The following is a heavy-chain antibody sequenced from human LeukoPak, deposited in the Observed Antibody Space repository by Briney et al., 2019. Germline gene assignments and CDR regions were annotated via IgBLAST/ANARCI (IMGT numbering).Heavy chain of an antibody. CDR1: GFTFSSYE. Sequence: RGGSLRLSCAAPGFTFSSYEMNWVRQAPGKGLEWVSYISSSGSTIYYADSVKGRFTISRDNAKNSLYLQMNSLRAEDTAVYYCARDYGDTAPFDYWGQGTLVTVSS. CDR3: ARDYGDTAPFDY. D-gene: IGHD5-18*01. J-gene: IGHJ4*02. CDR2: ISSSGSTI. V-gene: IGHV3-48*03.